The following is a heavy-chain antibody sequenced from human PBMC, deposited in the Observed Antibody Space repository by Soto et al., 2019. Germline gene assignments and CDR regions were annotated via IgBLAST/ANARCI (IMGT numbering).Heavy chain of an antibody. J-gene: IGHJ5*02. D-gene: IGHD2-2*01. CDR1: GFTFSSYA. CDR2: ISGSGGST. Sequence: GGSLRLSCVASGFTFSSYAMSWVRQAPGKGLEWVSAISGSGGSTYYADSVKGRFTISRDNAKNTVYLQMNSLRAEDPAIYYFACEPLRGGRGCNAFDPWGQGTQVTVPS. V-gene: IGHV3-23*01. CDR3: ACEPLRGGRGCNAFDP.